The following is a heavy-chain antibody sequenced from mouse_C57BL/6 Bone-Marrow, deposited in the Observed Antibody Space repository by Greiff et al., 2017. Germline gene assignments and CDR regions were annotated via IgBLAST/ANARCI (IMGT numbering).Heavy chain of an antibody. CDR1: GYTFTSYW. D-gene: IGHD1-1*01. J-gene: IGHJ1*03. V-gene: IGHV1-72*01. CDR2: IDPNSGGT. Sequence: VQLQQPGAELVKPGASVKLSCKASGYTFTSYWMHWVKQRPGRGLEWIGRIDPNSGGTKYNEKFKSKATLTVDKPSSTAYMQLSSLTSEDSAVYYCARSHYYGSSYIPYWYFDVWGTGTTVTVSS. CDR3: ARSHYYGSSYIPYWYFDV.